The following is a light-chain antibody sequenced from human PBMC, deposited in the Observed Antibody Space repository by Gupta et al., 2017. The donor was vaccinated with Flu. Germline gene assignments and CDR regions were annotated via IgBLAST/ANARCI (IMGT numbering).Light chain of an antibody. CDR1: QSLSSW. CDR3: QQYDSYSLT. CDR2: KAS. Sequence: DIQMTQSPSTLSAYVGDRVTITCRASQSLSSWLAWYQQKPGKAPNLLIYKASNLESGVPSRFSGSGSGTEFTLTSSSLQPDDFATYYCQQYDSYSLTFGGGTKVEI. J-gene: IGKJ4*01. V-gene: IGKV1-5*03.